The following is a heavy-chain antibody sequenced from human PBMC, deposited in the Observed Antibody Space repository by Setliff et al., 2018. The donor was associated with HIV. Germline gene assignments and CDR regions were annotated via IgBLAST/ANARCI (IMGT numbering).Heavy chain of an antibody. CDR1: GYSFTSYW. J-gene: IGHJ4*02. CDR3: ATLTNFDH. V-gene: IGHV5-51*01. CDR2: IYPADSDT. Sequence: SLKISCRGSGYSFTSYWIGWVRQMPGKGLEWMGIIYPADSDTRYSPSFQGQVTISADKSMDTAYLQWSSLKASDTAMYYCATLTNFDHWGQGTLVTAPQ. D-gene: IGHD7-27*01.